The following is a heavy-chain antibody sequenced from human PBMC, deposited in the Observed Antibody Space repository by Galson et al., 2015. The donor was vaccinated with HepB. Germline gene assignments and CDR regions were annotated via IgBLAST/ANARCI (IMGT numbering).Heavy chain of an antibody. CDR2: ISWNSGSI. Sequence: SLRLSCAASGFTFDDYAMHWVRQAPGKGLEWVSGISWNSGSIGYADSVKGRFTISRDNAKNSLYLQMNSLRAEDSALYYCAKETTSAAGTSNWFDPWGQGTLVTVSS. V-gene: IGHV3-9*01. CDR3: AKETTSAAGTSNWFDP. CDR1: GFTFDDYA. J-gene: IGHJ5*02. D-gene: IGHD6-13*01.